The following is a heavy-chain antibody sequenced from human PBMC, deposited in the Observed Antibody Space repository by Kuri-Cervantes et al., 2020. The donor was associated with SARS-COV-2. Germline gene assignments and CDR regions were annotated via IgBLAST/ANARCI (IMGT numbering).Heavy chain of an antibody. Sequence: GESLKISCAAPGFTFRSYPMHWVRQAPGKGLEWVAVISPDGSNKDYADSVEGRFTISRDDSKNSLYLQMNSLKTEDTAVYYCARGGTYYDILTGYYYYYYDGMDVWGQGTMVTVSS. CDR1: GFTFRSYP. CDR3: ARGGTYYDILTGYYYYYYDGMDV. D-gene: IGHD3-9*01. J-gene: IGHJ6*02. V-gene: IGHV3-30-3*01. CDR2: ISPDGSNK.